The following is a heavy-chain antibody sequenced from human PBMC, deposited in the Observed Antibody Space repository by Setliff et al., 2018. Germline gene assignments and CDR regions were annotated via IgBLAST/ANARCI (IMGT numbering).Heavy chain of an antibody. D-gene: IGHD2-2*01. V-gene: IGHV3-48*04. CDR2: ISSSSSTI. J-gene: IGHJ4*02. CDR3: VRGYCSSSSCYGTMGY. CDR1: GFTFSSYS. Sequence: GGSLRLSCAASGFTFSSYSMNWVRQAPGKGLEWVSYISSSSSTIYYADSVKGRFTISRDNAKNTLYLHMNSLRAEDTAVYYCVRGYCSSSSCYGTMGYWGQGTLVTVSS.